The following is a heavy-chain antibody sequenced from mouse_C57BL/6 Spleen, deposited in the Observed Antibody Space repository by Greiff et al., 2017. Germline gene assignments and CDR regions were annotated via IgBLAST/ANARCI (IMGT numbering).Heavy chain of an antibody. CDR3: ARTYCSSYIDY. V-gene: IGHV2-2*01. Sequence: VKVVESGPGLMQPSQSLSITCTVTGFSLTNYGVHWVRQSPGKGLEWLGVIWSGGSTDYNAAFISRLSISKDNSKSQVFFKMNSLQADDSAIYYCARTYCSSYIDYWGQGTTLTVSS. J-gene: IGHJ2*01. D-gene: IGHD1-1*01. CDR1: GFSLTNYG. CDR2: IWSGGST.